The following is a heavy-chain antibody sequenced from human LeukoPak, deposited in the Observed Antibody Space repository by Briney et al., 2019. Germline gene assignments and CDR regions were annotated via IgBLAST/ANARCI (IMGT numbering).Heavy chain of an antibody. J-gene: IGHJ4*02. D-gene: IGHD3-16*02. CDR2: ISWNCGSI. Sequence: PGGSLRLSCAASGFTFDDYAMHWVRQAPGKGLEWVSGISWNCGSIGYADSVKGRFTISRDNAKNSLYLQMNSLRAEDTALYYCAKDIITFRGVIVILDYWGQGTLVTVPS. V-gene: IGHV3-9*01. CDR1: GFTFDDYA. CDR3: AKDIITFRGVIVILDY.